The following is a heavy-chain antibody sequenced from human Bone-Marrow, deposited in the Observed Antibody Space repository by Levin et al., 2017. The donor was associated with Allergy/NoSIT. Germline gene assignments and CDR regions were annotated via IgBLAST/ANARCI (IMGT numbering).Heavy chain of an antibody. Sequence: PGGSLRLSCEASHFTFITYGMSWVRQSPARGLEWVSAISGLGHSTYYADSVRGRFTISRDNSNNTLYLQMNSLTAEDTAIYYCARHLFAAGKVFDSWGQGTLIAVSS. V-gene: IGHV3-23*01. J-gene: IGHJ4*02. CDR2: ISGLGHST. CDR3: ARHLFAAGKVFDS. CDR1: HFTFITYG. D-gene: IGHD6-19*01.